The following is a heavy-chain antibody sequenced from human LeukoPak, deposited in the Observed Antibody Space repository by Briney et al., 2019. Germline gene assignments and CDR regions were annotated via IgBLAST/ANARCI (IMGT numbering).Heavy chain of an antibody. V-gene: IGHV4-38-2*01. Sequence: PSETLSLTCAVSGYSISSGYYWGWIRQPPGKGLEWIGSIYHSGSTYYNPSLKSRVTISVDTSKNQFSLKLSSVTAADTAVYYCARGQGYDFWSGNLNWFDPWGQGTLVTVSS. CDR3: ARGQGYDFWSGNLNWFDP. CDR2: IYHSGST. J-gene: IGHJ5*02. CDR1: GYSISSGYY. D-gene: IGHD3-3*01.